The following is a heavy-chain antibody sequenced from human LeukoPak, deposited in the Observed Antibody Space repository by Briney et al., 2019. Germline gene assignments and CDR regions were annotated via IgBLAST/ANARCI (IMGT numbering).Heavy chain of an antibody. CDR1: GGSISSYY. V-gene: IGHV4-59*08. CDR3: ARPASRRGALDI. Sequence: PSETLSLTCTVSGGSISSYYWSWIRQPPGKGLEWIGYTYYSGSTNYNPSLKSRVTISVDTSKNQFSLKLSSVTAADTAVYYCARPASRRGALDIWGQGTMVTVSS. D-gene: IGHD2-2*01. CDR2: TYYSGST. J-gene: IGHJ3*02.